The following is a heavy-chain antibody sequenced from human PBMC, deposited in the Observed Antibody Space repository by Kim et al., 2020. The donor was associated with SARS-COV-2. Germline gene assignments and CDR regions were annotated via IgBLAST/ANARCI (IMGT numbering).Heavy chain of an antibody. D-gene: IGHD3-10*01. Sequence: SETLSLTCAVSGGSISSSNWWSWVRQPPGKGLEWIGEIYHSGSTNYNPSLKSRVTISVDKSKNQFSLKLSSVTAADTAVYYCARSYYRNGAPPLFDYWGQGTLVTVSS. CDR2: IYHSGST. CDR3: ARSYYRNGAPPLFDY. V-gene: IGHV4-4*02. J-gene: IGHJ4*02. CDR1: GGSISSSNW.